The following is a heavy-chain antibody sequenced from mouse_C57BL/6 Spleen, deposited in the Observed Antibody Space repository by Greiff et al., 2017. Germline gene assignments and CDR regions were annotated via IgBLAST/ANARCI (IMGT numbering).Heavy chain of an antibody. CDR3: ARSRTGVSWFAY. J-gene: IGHJ3*01. CDR2: IDPANGNT. CDR1: GFNIKNTY. Sequence: VQLKQSVAELVRPGASVKLSCTASGFNIKNTYMHWVKQRPEQGLEWIGRIDPANGNTKYAPKFQGKATITADTSSNTAYRQLSSLTSEYTAIYYCARSRTGVSWFAYWGQGTLVTVSA. D-gene: IGHD4-1*01. V-gene: IGHV14-3*01.